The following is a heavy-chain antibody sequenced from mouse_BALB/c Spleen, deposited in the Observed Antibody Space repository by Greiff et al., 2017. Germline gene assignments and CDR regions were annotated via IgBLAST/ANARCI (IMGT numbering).Heavy chain of an antibody. CDR1: GFTFSSYG. CDR2: INSNGGST. J-gene: IGHJ4*01. V-gene: IGHV5-6-3*01. Sequence: EVQLVESGGGLVQPGGSLKLSCAASGFTFSSYGMFWVRQTPDKRLELVATINSNGGSTYYPDSVKGRFTISRDNAKNTLYLQMSSLKSEDTAMYYCARDLNFYYAMDYWGQGTSVTVSS. CDR3: ARDLNFYYAMDY.